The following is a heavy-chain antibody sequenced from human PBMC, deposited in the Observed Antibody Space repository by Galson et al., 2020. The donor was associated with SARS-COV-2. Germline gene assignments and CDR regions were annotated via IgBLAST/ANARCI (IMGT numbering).Heavy chain of an antibody. Sequence: GGSLRLSCAASGFTVSSNYMSWVRQAPGKGLEWVSVIYSGGSTYYADSVKGRFTISRDNSKNTLYLQMNSLRAEDTAVYYCARDFGELFFDYWGQGTLVTVSS. D-gene: IGHD3-10*01. CDR3: ARDFGELFFDY. CDR1: GFTVSSNY. V-gene: IGHV3-53*01. J-gene: IGHJ4*02. CDR2: IYSGGST.